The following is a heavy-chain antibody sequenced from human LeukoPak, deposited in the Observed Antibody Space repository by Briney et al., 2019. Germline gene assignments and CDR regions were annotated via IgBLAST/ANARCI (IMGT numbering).Heavy chain of an antibody. J-gene: IGHJ6*02. CDR1: GGSISSGGYS. V-gene: IGHV4-61*08. CDR2: IYYSGST. Sequence: SETLSLTCAVSGGSISSGGYSWSWIRQPPGKGLEWIGYIYYSGSTNYNPSLKSRVTISVDTSKNQFSLKLSSVTAADTAVYYCARLTISDSYYYGMDVWGQGTTVTVSS. D-gene: IGHD3-3*01. CDR3: ARLTISDSYYYGMDV.